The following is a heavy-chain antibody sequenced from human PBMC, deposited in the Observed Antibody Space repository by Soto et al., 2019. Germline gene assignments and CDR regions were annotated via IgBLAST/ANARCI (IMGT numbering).Heavy chain of an antibody. CDR1: GFMFTSSA. CDR2: LVVGSGNT. V-gene: IGHV1-58*01. CDR3: AAVPALRFLKWLPAYFDY. J-gene: IGHJ4*02. Sequence: GASVKVSCKTSGFMFTSSAVQWVRQARGQRLEWIGWLVVGSGNTHYAQHFQERVTLTRDMSTGTAYMELSSLRSEDTAVYYCAAVPALRFLKWLPAYFDYWGQGTLVTVSS. D-gene: IGHD3-3*01.